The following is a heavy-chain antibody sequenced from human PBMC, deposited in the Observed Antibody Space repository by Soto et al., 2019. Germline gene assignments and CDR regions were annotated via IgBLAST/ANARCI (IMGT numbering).Heavy chain of an antibody. CDR1: GGSVSSGSYY. CDR3: ARDARPTYYYDSSGYYLDAFDI. J-gene: IGHJ3*02. V-gene: IGHV4-61*01. CDR2: IYYSGST. Sequence: SETLSLTCTVSGGSVSSGSYYWSWIRQPPGKGLEWIGYIYYSGSTNYNPSLKSRVTISVDTSKNQFSLKLSSVTAAYTAVYYCARDARPTYYYDSSGYYLDAFDIWGQGTMVTVSS. D-gene: IGHD3-22*01.